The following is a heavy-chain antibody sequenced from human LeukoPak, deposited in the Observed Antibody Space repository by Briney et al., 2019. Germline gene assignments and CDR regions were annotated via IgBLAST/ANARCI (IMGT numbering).Heavy chain of an antibody. CDR3: ARILWFGEGPMDV. CDR1: GFTFSDCW. CDR2: IKQDGSEK. V-gene: IGHV3-7*01. D-gene: IGHD3-10*01. Sequence: GGSLRLSCAASGFTFSDCWMSWVRQAPGKGLEWVANIKQDGSEKYYVDSVKGRFTISRDNAKNSLYLQMNSLRAEETAVYFCARILWFGEGPMDVWGQGTTVTVFS. J-gene: IGHJ6*02.